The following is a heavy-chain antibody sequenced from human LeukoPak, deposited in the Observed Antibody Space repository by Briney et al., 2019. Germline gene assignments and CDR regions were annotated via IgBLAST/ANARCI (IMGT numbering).Heavy chain of an antibody. V-gene: IGHV1-2*02. CDR1: GYTFTGFY. CDR3: AIQPWGSGNNWYFDL. J-gene: IGHJ2*01. Sequence: VASVRVSCKPSGYTFTGFYIHWVRQAPGQGLEWMGWISPKSGGTDYAQRFQGRVTMTRDTSISTAYMELSSLRSDDTAVYYCAIQPWGSGNNWYFDLWGRGTLVTVSS. D-gene: IGHD7-27*01. CDR2: ISPKSGGT.